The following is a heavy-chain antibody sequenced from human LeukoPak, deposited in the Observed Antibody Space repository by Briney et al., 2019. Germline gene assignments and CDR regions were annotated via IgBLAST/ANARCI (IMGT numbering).Heavy chain of an antibody. D-gene: IGHD3-10*02. CDR2: IGSDYKT. CDR3: AKELHYYVAMDV. V-gene: IGHV3-23*01. J-gene: IGHJ6*02. CDR1: GFTISGSA. Sequence: GGSLRLSCAASGFTISGSAMTWVRQAPGKGLEWVSSIGSDYKTHYSGSVKGRFAISRDNSQSTVFLQMNSLRAEDTALYYCAKELHYYVAMDVWGQGTAVTVSS.